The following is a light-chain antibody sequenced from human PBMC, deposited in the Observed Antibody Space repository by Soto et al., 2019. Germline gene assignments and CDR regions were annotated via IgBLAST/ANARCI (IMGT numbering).Light chain of an antibody. CDR2: LSS. CDR3: MQTLQTPRT. J-gene: IGKJ1*01. V-gene: IGKV2-28*01. CDR1: QSLPHGHGLSY. Sequence: DIVMTQSPLSLSVTPGEPASISCRSSQSLPHGHGLSYLDWYLQKPGQSPQLLIYLSSYRAAGVSDRFSGSGSGTDFTLKISRVEAEDAGIYYCMQTLQTPRTFGQGTKVEI.